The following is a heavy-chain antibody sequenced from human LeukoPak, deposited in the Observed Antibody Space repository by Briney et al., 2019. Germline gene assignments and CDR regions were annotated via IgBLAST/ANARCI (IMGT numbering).Heavy chain of an antibody. D-gene: IGHD5-18*01. V-gene: IGHV3-23*01. Sequence: PGGSLRLSCAASGFTFSSYAMSWVRQAPGKGLEWVSAISGSGGSTYYADSVKGRFTTSRDNSKNTLYLQMNSLRAEDTAVYYCAKDMGTWIRERTFDYWGQGTLVTVSS. CDR2: ISGSGGST. J-gene: IGHJ4*02. CDR1: GFTFSSYA. CDR3: AKDMGTWIRERTFDY.